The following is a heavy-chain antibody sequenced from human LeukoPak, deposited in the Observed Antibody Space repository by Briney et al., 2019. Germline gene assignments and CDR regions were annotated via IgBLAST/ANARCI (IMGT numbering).Heavy chain of an antibody. D-gene: IGHD3-10*01. CDR2: ISGNGGST. J-gene: IGHJ5*02. CDR1: GFTFSSYA. CDR3: AKVPTIYYGSYDNWFDP. V-gene: IGHV3-23*01. Sequence: GGSLRLSCAASGFTFSSYAMSWVRQAPGKGLEWVSGISGNGGSTYYADSVKGRFTIYREKSKNMMYLQMNSLRAEDTAVYYCAKVPTIYYGSYDNWFDPWGQGTLVTVSS.